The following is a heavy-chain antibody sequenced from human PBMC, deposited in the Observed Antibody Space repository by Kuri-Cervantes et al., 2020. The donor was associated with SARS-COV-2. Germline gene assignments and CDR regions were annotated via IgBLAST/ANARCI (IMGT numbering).Heavy chain of an antibody. D-gene: IGHD2-21*02. J-gene: IGHJ6*03. CDR1: GYSFTSYY. V-gene: IGHV1-2*02. CDR3: ARSSSAITNSYNYSYYMDV. CDR2: INVNNRAT. Sequence: ASVKVSCKASGYSFTSYYINWVRQAPGQGLEWMGWINVNNRATSYAQEFQGRVTMTRDTSVLTAYMELSSLRSDDTAVFYCARSSSAITNSYNYSYYMDVWGKGTAVTVSS.